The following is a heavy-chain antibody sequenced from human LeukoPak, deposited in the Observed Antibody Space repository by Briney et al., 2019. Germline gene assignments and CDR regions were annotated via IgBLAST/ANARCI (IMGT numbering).Heavy chain of an antibody. J-gene: IGHJ5*02. CDR1: GGTFSSYA. V-gene: IGHV1-69*13. D-gene: IGHD3-10*02. CDR3: ARDVYYVRMGGNWFDP. Sequence: SVKVSCKASGGTFSSYAISWVRQAPGQGLEWMGGIIPIFGTANYAQKFQGRVTITVDESTSTAYMELSSLRSEDTAVYYCARDVYYVRMGGNWFDPWGQGTLVTVSS. CDR2: IIPIFGTA.